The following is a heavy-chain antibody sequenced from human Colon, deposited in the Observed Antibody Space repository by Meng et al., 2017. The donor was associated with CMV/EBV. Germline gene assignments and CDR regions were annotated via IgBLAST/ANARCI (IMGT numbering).Heavy chain of an antibody. CDR3: APITVVRGVLSMDV. CDR1: GFTFSSYW. CDR2: ISSGGATT. V-gene: IGHV3-74*01. J-gene: IGHJ6*02. Sequence: GESLKISCAASGFTFSSYWMHWVRQAPGKGLVWVSRISSGGATTNYADSVKGRFTISRDNAKNMLYLQMNSLRAEDTAVYFCAPITVVRGVLSMDVWGQGTTVTVS. D-gene: IGHD3-10*01.